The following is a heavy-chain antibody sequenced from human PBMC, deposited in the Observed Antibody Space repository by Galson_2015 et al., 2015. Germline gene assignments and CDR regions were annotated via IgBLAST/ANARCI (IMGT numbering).Heavy chain of an antibody. CDR2: IYSGGST. J-gene: IGHJ4*02. CDR1: GFTVSSNY. CDR3: AVGIRYWGVFDY. V-gene: IGHV3-53*01. D-gene: IGHD3-16*01. Sequence: SLRLSCAASGFTVSSNYMSWVRQAPGKGLEWVSVIYSGGSTYYADSVKGRFTISGDNSKNTLYLQMNSLRAEDTAVYYCAVGIRYWGVFDYWGQGTLVTVSS.